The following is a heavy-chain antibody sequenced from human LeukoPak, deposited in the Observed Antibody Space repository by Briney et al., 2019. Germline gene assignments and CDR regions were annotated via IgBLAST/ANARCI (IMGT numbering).Heavy chain of an antibody. Sequence: SETLSLTCAVSGGSLSSSNRWSWVPQPPGKWPGGIGEILYSGSPNYNPSLKSPDTLSVETAQNQFSLKATSMTAADTALYCRARGGWSDYEESDPFDLWGQGTMVTVSS. J-gene: IGHJ3*01. CDR3: ARGGWSDYEESDPFDL. D-gene: IGHD1-26*01. CDR2: ILYSGSP. V-gene: IGHV4-4*01. CDR1: GGSLSSSNR.